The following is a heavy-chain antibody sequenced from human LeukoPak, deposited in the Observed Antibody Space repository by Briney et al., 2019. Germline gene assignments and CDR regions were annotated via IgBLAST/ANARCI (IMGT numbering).Heavy chain of an antibody. CDR3: ARFALKTPPTD. V-gene: IGHV3-21*01. Sequence: GGSLRLSCAASGFTFSSFSMNWVRQAPGKGLEWVSSISSSSTYIYYADSVKGRFTISRDNAKNSLFLQMNSLRAEDTAVYYCARFALKTPPTDWGQGTLVTVSS. CDR1: GFTFSSFS. J-gene: IGHJ4*02. CDR2: ISSSSTYI.